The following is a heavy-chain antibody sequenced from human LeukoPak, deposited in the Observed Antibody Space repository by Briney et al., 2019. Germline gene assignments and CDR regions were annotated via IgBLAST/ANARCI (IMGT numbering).Heavy chain of an antibody. CDR1: GYTFTSYG. J-gene: IGHJ4*02. D-gene: IGHD2-15*01. V-gene: IGHV1-18*01. Sequence: ASVKVSCKASGYTFTSYGISWVRQAPGQGLEWMGWISAYNGNTNYAQKLQGRVTMTTDTSTRTAYMELRSLRSDDTAVYYCARASFCSGGSCYCDYWGQGTLVTVSS. CDR3: ARASFCSGGSCYCDY. CDR2: ISAYNGNT.